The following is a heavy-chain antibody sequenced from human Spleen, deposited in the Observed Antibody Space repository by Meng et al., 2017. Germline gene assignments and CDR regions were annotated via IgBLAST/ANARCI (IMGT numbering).Heavy chain of an antibody. V-gene: IGHV3-9*01. CDR1: DDSISRYY. D-gene: IGHD3-10*01. CDR3: AKGKYGSGTYYSPDYGMDV. CDR2: IRWNSGSI. J-gene: IGHJ6*02. Sequence: LSLPCTVSDDSISRYYWNWIRQPPGKGLEWFSGIRWNSGSIGYADSVKGRFTISRANAKNSLYLQMNSLRAQETALYYCAKGKYGSGTYYSPDYGMDVWGQGTTVTVSS.